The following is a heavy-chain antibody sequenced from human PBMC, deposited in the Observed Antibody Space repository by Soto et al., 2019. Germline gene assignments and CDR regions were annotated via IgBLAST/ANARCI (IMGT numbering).Heavy chain of an antibody. J-gene: IGHJ4*02. D-gene: IGHD2-15*01. Sequence: SETLSLTCTVSGGSIISSSYYWGWIRQPPGKGLEWIGSIYYSGSTYYNPSLKSRVTISVGTSKNQFSLKLSSVTAADTAVYYCARHTPAISISDHWGQGTLVTVSS. CDR1: GGSIISSSYY. CDR3: ARHTPAISISDH. CDR2: IYYSGST. V-gene: IGHV4-39*01.